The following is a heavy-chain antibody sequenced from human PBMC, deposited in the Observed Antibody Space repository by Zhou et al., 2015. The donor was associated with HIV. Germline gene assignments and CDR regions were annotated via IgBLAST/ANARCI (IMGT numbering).Heavy chain of an antibody. J-gene: IGHJ4*02. CDR1: GGTFSSYT. Sequence: QVQLVQSGAEVKKPGSSVKVSCKASGGTFSSYTISWVRQAPGQGLEWMGRIIPILGIANYAQKFQGRVTITADKSTSTAYMELSSLRSEDTAVYYCARDHYDSSGLGYFDYWGQGTLVTVSS. CDR2: IIPILGIA. CDR3: ARDHYDSSGLGYFDY. V-gene: IGHV1-69*08. D-gene: IGHD3-22*01.